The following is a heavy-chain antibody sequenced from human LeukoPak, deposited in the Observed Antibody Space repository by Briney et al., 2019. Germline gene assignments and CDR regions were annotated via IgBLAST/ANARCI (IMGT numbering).Heavy chain of an antibody. V-gene: IGHV4-34*01. CDR1: GGSFSGYY. CDR2: INHSGST. J-gene: IGHJ5*02. D-gene: IGHD2-15*01. Sequence: SETLSLTCAVYGGSFSGYYWSWIRQPPGKGLEWIGEINHSGSTYYNPSLKSRVTISVDTSKNQFSLKLSSVTAADTAVYYCARHDCSGGSCYSRPNWFDPWGQGTLVTVSS. CDR3: ARHDCSGGSCYSRPNWFDP.